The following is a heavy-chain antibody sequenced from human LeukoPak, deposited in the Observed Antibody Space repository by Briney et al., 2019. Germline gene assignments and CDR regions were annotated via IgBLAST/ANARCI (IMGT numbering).Heavy chain of an antibody. D-gene: IGHD2-2*01. J-gene: IGHJ4*02. CDR1: GYIFTSYW. Sequence: GESLKISCKGSGYIFTSYWIGWVRQMPGKGLEWMGIIYPGDSDTRYSPSFQGQVTISADKSISTAYLQWSSLKASDTAMYYCARSGLGYCSSISCYVPFDYWGQGTLVTVSS. CDR2: IYPGDSDT. V-gene: IGHV5-51*01. CDR3: ARSGLGYCSSISCYVPFDY.